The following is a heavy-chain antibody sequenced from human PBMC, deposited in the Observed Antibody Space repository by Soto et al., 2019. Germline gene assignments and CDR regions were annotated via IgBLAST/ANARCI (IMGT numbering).Heavy chain of an antibody. J-gene: IGHJ4*02. Sequence: PGGSLRLSSAASGFAFSSYVMAWVRQAPGKGLEWVSGVSASGLNTDYADPVKGRFAISRDNSKNALYLQMNSLRAEDTAVYYCAKGPGMYSDFDCWGQGTLVTVSS. CDR1: GFAFSSYV. CDR2: VSASGLNT. D-gene: IGHD2-8*01. CDR3: AKGPGMYSDFDC. V-gene: IGHV3-23*01.